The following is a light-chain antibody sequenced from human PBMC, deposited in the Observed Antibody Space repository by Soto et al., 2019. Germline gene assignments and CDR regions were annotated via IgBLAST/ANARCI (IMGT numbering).Light chain of an antibody. CDR1: QSISSW. CDR3: QQYNSYSKS. Sequence: DIQMTQSPSTLSASVGDRVTITCRASQSISSWLAWYQQKPGKAPKVLIYDASSLESGVPSRFSGSGSGTEFTLTISSLQADDFATYYCQQYNSYSKSFGRGHKVDIK. CDR2: DAS. J-gene: IGKJ3*01. V-gene: IGKV1-5*01.